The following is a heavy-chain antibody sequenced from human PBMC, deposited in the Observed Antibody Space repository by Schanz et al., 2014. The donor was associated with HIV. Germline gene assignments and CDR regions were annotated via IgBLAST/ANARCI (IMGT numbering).Heavy chain of an antibody. CDR3: ARARAKIEGRPVGNWFDP. Sequence: QVPLVQSGAEVKNPGASVTVSCKASGYTFSSYDINWVRQATGQGLEWMGWMNPNSGHTGYAQKFQGRVDMTRTTSISTAYMELRGLTSEDTAVYFCARARAKIEGRPVGNWFDPWGQGTLVTVSS. J-gene: IGHJ5*02. V-gene: IGHV1-8*01. CDR2: MNPNSGHT. CDR1: GYTFSSYD. D-gene: IGHD6-6*01.